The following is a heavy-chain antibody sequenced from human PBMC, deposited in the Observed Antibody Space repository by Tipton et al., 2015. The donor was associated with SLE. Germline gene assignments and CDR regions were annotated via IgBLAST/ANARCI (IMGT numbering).Heavy chain of an antibody. Sequence: GSLRLSCAASGFTFSDYLMTWVRQAPGKGLEWVSSISGLSNYIYYADSVKGRFTISRDNAKNSLYLQMNSLRAEDTAVYYCAKRQFVDDAFDTWGQGTMVTVSS. V-gene: IGHV3-21*03. J-gene: IGHJ3*02. D-gene: IGHD6-6*01. CDR2: ISGLSNYI. CDR1: GFTFSDYL. CDR3: AKRQFVDDAFDT.